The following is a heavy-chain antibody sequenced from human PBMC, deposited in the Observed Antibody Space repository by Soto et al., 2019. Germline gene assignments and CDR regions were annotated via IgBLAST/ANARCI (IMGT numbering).Heavy chain of an antibody. V-gene: IGHV3-53*01. CDR1: GFSVSSNF. Sequence: LRLSCAASGFSVSSNFVSWVRQAPGKGLEWVSVSHSGGGTYYADSVKGRFTISRDNSKNTLYLQMNSLRADDTAVYFCAIPSGLTVTGPDYWGQGTLVTVSS. CDR2: SHSGGGT. CDR3: AIPSGLTVTGPDY. J-gene: IGHJ4*02. D-gene: IGHD6-19*01.